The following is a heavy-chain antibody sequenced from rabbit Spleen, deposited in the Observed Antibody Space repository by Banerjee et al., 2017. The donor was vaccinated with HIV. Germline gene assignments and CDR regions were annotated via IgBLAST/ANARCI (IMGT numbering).Heavy chain of an antibody. V-gene: IGHV1S43*01. CDR2: IYITSGST. Sequence: QEQLEESGGGLVKPGGTLTLTCKASGIDFSNYYYMCWVHQAPGKGLELIACIYITSGSTWYASWVNGRFTISRSTSLNTVDLKMTSLTAADTATYFCVRDLENYVGSSYLDLWGQGTLVTVS. D-gene: IGHD8-1*01. CDR1: GIDFSNYYY. J-gene: IGHJ3*01. CDR3: VRDLENYVGSSYLDL.